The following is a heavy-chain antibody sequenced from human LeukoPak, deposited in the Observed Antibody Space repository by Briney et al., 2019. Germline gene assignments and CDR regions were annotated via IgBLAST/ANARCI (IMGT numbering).Heavy chain of an antibody. CDR1: GYTLTELS. Sequence: ASVKVSCKVSGYTLTELSMHWVRQAPGKGLEWMGGFDPEDGETIYAQKFQGRDTMTEDTSTDTAYMELSSLRSEDTAVYYCAIPSVGGWTTDAFDIWGQGTKVTVSS. D-gene: IGHD6-19*01. CDR3: AIPSVGGWTTDAFDI. V-gene: IGHV1-24*01. J-gene: IGHJ3*02. CDR2: FDPEDGET.